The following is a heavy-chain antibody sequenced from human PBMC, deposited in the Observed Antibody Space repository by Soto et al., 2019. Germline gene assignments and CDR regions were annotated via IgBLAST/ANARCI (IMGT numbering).Heavy chain of an antibody. Sequence: QVQLQESGPGLVQPSQTLSLTCTVSGDSISSGAYYWSWIRQPPGKGLEWIGYIYHSGATYYNPSREGRVTMSVDTSKSQFSLGLISVTAADTAVYYCARDGGYATVDCWGQGTLVTVSS. CDR3: ARDGGYATVDC. CDR1: GDSISSGAYY. J-gene: IGHJ4*02. V-gene: IGHV4-30-4*01. D-gene: IGHD2-15*01. CDR2: IYHSGAT.